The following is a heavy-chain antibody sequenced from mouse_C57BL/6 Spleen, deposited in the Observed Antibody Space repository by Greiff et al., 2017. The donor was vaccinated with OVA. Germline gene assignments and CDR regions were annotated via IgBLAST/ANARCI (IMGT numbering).Heavy chain of an antibody. V-gene: IGHV1-52*01. CDR2: IDPSDSET. CDR3: ARGEDGNSWFAY. D-gene: IGHD2-1*01. Sequence: QVQLQQPGAELVRPGSSVKLSCKASGYTFTSYWMHWVKQRPIQGLEWIGNIDPSDSETHYNQKFKDKATLTVDKSASTAYMQLSSLTSEDSAVYDCARGEDGNSWFAYWGQGTLVTVSA. CDR1: GYTFTSYW. J-gene: IGHJ3*01.